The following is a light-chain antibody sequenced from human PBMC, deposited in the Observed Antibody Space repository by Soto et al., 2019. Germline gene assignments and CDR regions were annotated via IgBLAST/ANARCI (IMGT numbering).Light chain of an antibody. CDR1: STDVGRYNY. CDR2: DVS. Sequence: QSVLTQPASVSGSPGQSITISCTGTSTDVGRYNYVSWYQQHPGKAPKLMVYDVSNRPSWVSNRFSGSQSGITASLTISGLQAEEEADYYCTSYTSDCTYVFGTGTKVTVL. CDR3: TSYTSDCTYV. J-gene: IGLJ1*01. V-gene: IGLV2-14*01.